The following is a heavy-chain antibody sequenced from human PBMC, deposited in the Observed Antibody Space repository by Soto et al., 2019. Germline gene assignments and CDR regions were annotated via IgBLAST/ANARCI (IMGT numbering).Heavy chain of an antibody. CDR2: IYWDDSK. Sequence: QITLKESGPTLVKPTQTLTLTCTFSGFSLTTDRVGVGWIRQPPGEALEWLAVIYWDDSKTYRPSLESTLTINKDTSKHQVALTMTNMDSLDTAKYYCARAYGGRSRYWGQGTLVTVSS. J-gene: IGHJ4*02. CDR1: GFSLTTDRVG. D-gene: IGHD1-26*01. V-gene: IGHV2-5*02. CDR3: ARAYGGRSRY.